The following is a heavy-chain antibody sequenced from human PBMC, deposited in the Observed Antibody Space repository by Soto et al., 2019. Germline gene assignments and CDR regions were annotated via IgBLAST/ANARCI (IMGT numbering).Heavy chain of an antibody. Sequence: ASVKVSCKASGYTFPSYDVDWVRQATGQGLEWMGWMNPNSGNTGYAQKFQGRVTMTRNTSISTAYMELSSLRSEDTAVYYCARGREYDSSGYYYSLHAFDIWGQGTMVTVSS. CDR2: MNPNSGNT. CDR1: GYTFPSYD. D-gene: IGHD3-22*01. V-gene: IGHV1-8*01. CDR3: ARGREYDSSGYYYSLHAFDI. J-gene: IGHJ3*02.